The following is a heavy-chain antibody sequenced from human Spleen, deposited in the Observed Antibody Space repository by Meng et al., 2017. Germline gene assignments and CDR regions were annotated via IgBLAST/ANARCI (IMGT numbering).Heavy chain of an antibody. V-gene: IGHV3-9*01. J-gene: IGHJ4*02. Sequence: SLKISCTTSGFTFDDYAMHWVRQAPGKGLEWVSGISWNSGSIGYADSVKGRFTISRDNSKNTLYLQMNSLRAEDTAVYYCARADDYYDSSGSFDYWGQGTLVTVSS. CDR3: ARADDYYDSSGSFDY. CDR1: GFTFDDYA. D-gene: IGHD3-22*01. CDR2: ISWNSGSI.